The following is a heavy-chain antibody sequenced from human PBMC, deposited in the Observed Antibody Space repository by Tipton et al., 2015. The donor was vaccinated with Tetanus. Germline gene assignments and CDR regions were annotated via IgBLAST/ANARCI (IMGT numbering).Heavy chain of an antibody. CDR2: IYHSGST. V-gene: IGHV4-4*02. Sequence: TLSLTCAVSGGSISSSNWWSWVRQPPGKGLEWIGEIYHSGSTNYNPSLKSRVTISVDKSKNQFSRKLSSVTAADTAVYYCVRVSGYDSSGYYFDYWGQGTLVTVSS. D-gene: IGHD3-22*01. CDR3: VRVSGYDSSGYYFDY. CDR1: GGSISSSNW. J-gene: IGHJ4*02.